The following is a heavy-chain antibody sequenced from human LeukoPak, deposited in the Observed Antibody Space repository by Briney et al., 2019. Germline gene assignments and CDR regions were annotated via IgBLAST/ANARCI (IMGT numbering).Heavy chain of an antibody. Sequence: GGSLRLSCAASGFTFSDYYMSWIRQAPGKGLECVSYISSSGSTIYYADSVKGRFTISRDNAKNSLYLQMNSLRAEDTAVYYCARDVDDYGDYVGVDYWGQGTLVTVSS. V-gene: IGHV3-11*04. J-gene: IGHJ4*02. CDR1: GFTFSDYY. CDR2: ISSSGSTI. CDR3: ARDVDDYGDYVGVDY. D-gene: IGHD4-17*01.